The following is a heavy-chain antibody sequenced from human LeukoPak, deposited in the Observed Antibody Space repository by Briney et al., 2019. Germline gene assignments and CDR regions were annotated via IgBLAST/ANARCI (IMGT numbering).Heavy chain of an antibody. CDR3: ARVEYSSKNYFDY. J-gene: IGHJ4*02. V-gene: IGHV4-39*07. CDR1: GGPISSNSNY. CDR2: ISYGGST. Sequence: SETLSLTCTVSGGPISSNSNYWAWIRQPPGRGLEWIGSISYGGSTYYSPSLGSRVTISVDTSKNQFSLKLSSVTAADTAVYYCARVEYSSKNYFDYWGQGTLVTVSS. D-gene: IGHD6-6*01.